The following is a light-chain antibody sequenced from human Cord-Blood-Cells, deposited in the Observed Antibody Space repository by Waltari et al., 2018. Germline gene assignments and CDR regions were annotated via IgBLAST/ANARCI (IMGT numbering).Light chain of an antibody. V-gene: IGKV3-11*01. CDR2: DAS. CDR3: QQRSNWPHT. Sequence: EIVLTQSPATLSLSPGERATLSCRASQRVSSYLAWYQQKPGQAPRLRIYDASNRATGIPARFSGSGSGTDFTLTISSLEPEDFAVYYCQQRSNWPHTCGQGTKLEIK. CDR1: QRVSSY. J-gene: IGKJ2*01.